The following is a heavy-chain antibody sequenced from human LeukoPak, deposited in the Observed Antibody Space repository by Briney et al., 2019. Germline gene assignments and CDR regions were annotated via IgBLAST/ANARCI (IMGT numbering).Heavy chain of an antibody. CDR3: ARAQSDIVATPDY. CDR2: ISSSSSYI. D-gene: IGHD5-12*01. V-gene: IGHV3-21*01. CDR1: GFTFSSYS. J-gene: IGHJ4*02. Sequence: GGSLRLSCAASGFTFSSYSMNWVRQAPGKGLEWVSSISSSSSYIYYADSVKGRFTISRDNAKNSLYLQMNSLRAEDTAVYYCARAQSDIVATPDYWGQGTLVTVSS.